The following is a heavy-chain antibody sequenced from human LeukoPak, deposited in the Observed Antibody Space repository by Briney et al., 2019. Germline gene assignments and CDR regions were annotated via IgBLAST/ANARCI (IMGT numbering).Heavy chain of an antibody. CDR2: FDPEDGET. CDR1: GYTLTELS. CDR3: ARGFGVENDDY. J-gene: IGHJ4*02. D-gene: IGHD3-3*01. V-gene: IGHV1-24*01. Sequence: ASVKVSCKVSGYTLTELSMHWVRQAPGKGLEWMGGFDPEDGETIYAQKFQGRVTMTRNTSISTAYMELSSLRSEDTAVYYRARGFGVENDDYWGQGTLVTASS.